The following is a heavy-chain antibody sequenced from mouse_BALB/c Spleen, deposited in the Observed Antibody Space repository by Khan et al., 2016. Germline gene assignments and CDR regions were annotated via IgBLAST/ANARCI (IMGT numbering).Heavy chain of an antibody. CDR3: ARPPTTTRDSSFIN. CDR1: GYTFTNYG. Sequence: QIQLVQSGPELKKPGETVKISCKASGYTFTNYGMNWVKQAPGEGLKWMGWINTYTGEPTYTDDFKGRFAFSLETSASTAYLQINNLKHEDTATYFCARPPTTTRDSSFINGGQGTLVTVSA. D-gene: IGHD1-1*01. CDR2: INTYTGEP. J-gene: IGHJ3*01. V-gene: IGHV9-3-1*01.